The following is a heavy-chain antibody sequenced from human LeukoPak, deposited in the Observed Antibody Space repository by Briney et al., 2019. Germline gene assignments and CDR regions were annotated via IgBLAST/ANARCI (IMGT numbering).Heavy chain of an antibody. Sequence: SETLSLTCTVSGGSVSGYHWSWIRQPPGQGLECIGHIYFTGSTTYDPSLKSRVTISGDTSQNQFSLSLTSVTSADTAVYYCARVTAAGGGFDHWGQGTLVTVSS. CDR1: GGSVSGYH. V-gene: IGHV4-59*02. CDR3: ARVTAAGGGFDH. CDR2: IYFTGST. J-gene: IGHJ4*02. D-gene: IGHD2-15*01.